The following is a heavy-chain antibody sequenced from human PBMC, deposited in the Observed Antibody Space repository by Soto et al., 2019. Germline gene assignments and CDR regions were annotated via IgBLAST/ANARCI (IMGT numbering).Heavy chain of an antibody. V-gene: IGHV1-46*03. CDR2: INPSGGST. J-gene: IGHJ4*02. CDR3: ARSNRGVFWSGYLALDGD. CDR1: GYTFTSYY. D-gene: IGHD3-3*01. Sequence: ASVKVSCKASGYTFTSYYMHWVRQAPGQGLEWMGIINPSGGSTSYAQKFQGRVTMTRDTSTSTVYMELSSLRSEDTAVYYCARSNRGVFWSGYLALDGDWGQGTLVTVPS.